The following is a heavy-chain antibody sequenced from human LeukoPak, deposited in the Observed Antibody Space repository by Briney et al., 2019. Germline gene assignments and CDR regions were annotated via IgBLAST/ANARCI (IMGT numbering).Heavy chain of an antibody. J-gene: IGHJ4*02. CDR2: ISANSGNT. CDR3: ARAHLHYGDSIHDLDY. Sequence: GASVKVSCKASGYTFTSYGISWVRQAPGQGLEWMGWISANSGNTNYAQKLQGRVTMTTDTSTSTAYMELRSLRSDDTAVYYCARAHLHYGDSIHDLDYWGQGTLVTVSS. D-gene: IGHD4-17*01. CDR1: GYTFTSYG. V-gene: IGHV1-18*01.